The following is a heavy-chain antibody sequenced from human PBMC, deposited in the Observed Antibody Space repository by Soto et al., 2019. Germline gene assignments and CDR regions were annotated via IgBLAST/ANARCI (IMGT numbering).Heavy chain of an antibody. D-gene: IGHD3-22*01. Sequence: QVQLVESGGGVVQPGRSLRLSCAASGFTFSSYGMHWVRQAPGKGLEWVAVIWYDGSNKYYADSVKGRFTISRDNSKNTLYLQMNSLSAEDTAVYYCARDYDSSGYPRWYFDLWGRGTLVTVSS. CDR3: ARDYDSSGYPRWYFDL. J-gene: IGHJ2*01. CDR2: IWYDGSNK. V-gene: IGHV3-33*01. CDR1: GFTFSSYG.